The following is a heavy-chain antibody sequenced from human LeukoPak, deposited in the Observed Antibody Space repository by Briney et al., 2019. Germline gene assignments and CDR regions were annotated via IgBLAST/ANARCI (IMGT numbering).Heavy chain of an antibody. D-gene: IGHD6-19*01. CDR2: FDPEDGET. J-gene: IGHJ4*02. CDR3: AREPHSPIAGAVAGTFDY. CDR1: GYTLTELS. V-gene: IGHV1-24*01. Sequence: ASVKVSCKVSGYTLTELSMHWVRQAPGKGLEWMGGFDPEDGETIYAQKFQGRVTMTEDTSTDTAYMELSSLRSEDTAVYYCAREPHSPIAGAVAGTFDYWGQGTLVTVSS.